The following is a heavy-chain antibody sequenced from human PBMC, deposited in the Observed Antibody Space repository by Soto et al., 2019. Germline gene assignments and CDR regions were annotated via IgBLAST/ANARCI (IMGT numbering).Heavy chain of an antibody. CDR2: ISSDGSKK. CDR3: AKEIPRKDDY. J-gene: IGHJ4*02. Sequence: QVQLVESGGGVVQPGRSLRLSCAASGFTFSGYGMSWVRQAPGKGLEWVAAISSDGSKKDFADSVKGRFTISRDNSKNMVYLQMNSLGTEDTAVYYCAKEIPRKDDYWGQGTLVTVSS. CDR1: GFTFSGYG. V-gene: IGHV3-30*18.